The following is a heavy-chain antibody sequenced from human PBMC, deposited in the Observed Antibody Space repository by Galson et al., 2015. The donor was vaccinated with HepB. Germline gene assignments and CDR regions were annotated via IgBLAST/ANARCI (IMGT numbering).Heavy chain of an antibody. D-gene: IGHD2-15*01. J-gene: IGHJ6*03. V-gene: IGHV1-69*13. CDR3: VGGDRGYCSGGSCYQYYYYMDV. CDR1: GGTFSSYA. CDR2: IIPIFGTA. Sequence: SVKVSCKASGGTFSSYAISWVRQAPGQGLEWMGGIIPIFGTANYAQKFQGRVTITADESTSTAYMELSSLRSEDTAVYYCVGGDRGYCSGGSCYQYYYYMDVWGKGTTVTVSS.